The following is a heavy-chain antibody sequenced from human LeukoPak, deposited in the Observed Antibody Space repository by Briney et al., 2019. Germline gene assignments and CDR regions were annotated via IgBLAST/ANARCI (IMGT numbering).Heavy chain of an antibody. J-gene: IGHJ4*02. CDR1: GFTFSSYA. D-gene: IGHD6-6*01. CDR2: IWYDGSNE. Sequence: PGGSLRLSCAASGFTFSSYAMSWVRQAPGKGLEWLAIIWYDGSNEYYADSVKGRFTISRDNSKNTLYLQMNSLRAEDTALYYWARGGMSARPDYWGQGTLVTVSS. CDR3: ARGGMSARPDY. V-gene: IGHV3-33*08.